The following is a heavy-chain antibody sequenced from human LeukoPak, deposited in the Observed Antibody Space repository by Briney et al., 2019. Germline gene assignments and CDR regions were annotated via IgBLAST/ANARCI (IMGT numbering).Heavy chain of an antibody. CDR1: GFNLSAYY. J-gene: IGHJ4*02. CDR2: LKNDGRGT. Sequence: GGSLRLPCAASGFNLSAYYMDWVRQGPGKGLVWVSRLKNDGRGTKYADSVKGRFTISRDDAKNILYLQMTSLTVGDAAVYYCARTTLETQYFDRWGQGTLVTVSS. CDR3: ARTTLETQYFDR. V-gene: IGHV3-74*03. D-gene: IGHD4-23*01.